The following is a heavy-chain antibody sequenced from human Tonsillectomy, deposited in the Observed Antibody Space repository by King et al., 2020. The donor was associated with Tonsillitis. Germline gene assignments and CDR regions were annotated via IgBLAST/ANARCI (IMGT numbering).Heavy chain of an antibody. Sequence: VQLVESGGGLVQPGKSLRLSCTASGFNFEDYAMHWVRQVPGKGLEWVSSISWNSANIRHADSVTGRFTIPRDNAKNYLYVQMNGLKAEDTALYYCAKDLSAGGNFYAMDVGGQGTTVTVPS. CDR2: ISWNSANI. V-gene: IGHV3-9*01. J-gene: IGHJ6*02. D-gene: IGHD6-13*01. CDR3: AKDLSAGGNFYAMDV. CDR1: GFNFEDYA.